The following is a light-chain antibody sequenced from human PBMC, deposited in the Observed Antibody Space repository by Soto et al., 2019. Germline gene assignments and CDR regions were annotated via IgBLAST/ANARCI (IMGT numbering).Light chain of an antibody. V-gene: IGLV2-11*01. CDR2: DVN. CDR1: NSDVGGYNC. CDR3: CSSAGTYTYV. J-gene: IGLJ1*01. Sequence: QAVLTQPRSVSGSPGQSVTVSCAGTNSDVGGYNCVSWYQQHPGKAPKLIIYDVNRRPSGVPDRFSGSKSGNTASLTISGLQAEDEADYYCCSSAGTYTYVFGTGTKVTVL.